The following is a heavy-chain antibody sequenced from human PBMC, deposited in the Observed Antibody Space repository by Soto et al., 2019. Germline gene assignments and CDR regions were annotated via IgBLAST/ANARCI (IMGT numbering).Heavy chain of an antibody. Sequence: SQTLSLTCAISGDSVSINSAAWNLIRQSPSRGLEWLGRTYYRSKWYNDYAVSVKSRITINPDTSKNQFSLQLNSVTPEDTAVYYCARDGVWPDDLGYCSSTSCYYFDYWGQGTLVTVSS. CDR3: ARDGVWPDDLGYCSSTSCYYFDY. J-gene: IGHJ4*02. CDR2: TYYRSKWYN. CDR1: GDSVSINSAA. D-gene: IGHD2-2*01. V-gene: IGHV6-1*01.